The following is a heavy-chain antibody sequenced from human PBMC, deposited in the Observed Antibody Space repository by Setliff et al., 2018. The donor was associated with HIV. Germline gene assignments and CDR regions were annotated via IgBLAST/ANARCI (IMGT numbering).Heavy chain of an antibody. V-gene: IGHV4-59*01. CDR1: GGSISRYY. CDR3: AREIYGGNSRPFDY. J-gene: IGHJ4*02. CDR2: IYYNGNT. D-gene: IGHD4-17*01. Sequence: SETLSLTCTVSGGSISRYYWSWIRQPPGEGLEWIGYIYYNGNTNYDPSLKSRVTISVDTSKNQLSLKLSSVTAADTAVYYCAREIYGGNSRPFDYWGQGTLVTVSS.